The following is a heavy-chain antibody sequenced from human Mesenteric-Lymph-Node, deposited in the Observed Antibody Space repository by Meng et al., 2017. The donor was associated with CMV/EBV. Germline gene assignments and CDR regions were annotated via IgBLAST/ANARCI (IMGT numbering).Heavy chain of an antibody. Sequence: GPSPPSATLSLPCPVYGGSFSGYCWTWFRQPPGKGLGWLGEINHSGSTNYNPSLKSRVTISVDTSKNQFSLKLSSVTAADTAVYYCATHQRWLKSEGGFNYWGQGTLVTVSS. CDR2: INHSGST. J-gene: IGHJ4*02. CDR1: GGSFSGYC. D-gene: IGHD4-23*01. CDR3: ATHQRWLKSEGGFNY. V-gene: IGHV4-34*01.